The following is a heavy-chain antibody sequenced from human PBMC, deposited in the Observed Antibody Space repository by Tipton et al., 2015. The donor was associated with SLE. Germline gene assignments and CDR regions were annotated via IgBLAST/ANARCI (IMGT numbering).Heavy chain of an antibody. CDR2: ISTGGTT. Sequence: TLSLTCTVSGGSISSYYWTWIRQPPGKGLEWIGYISTGGTTNYNPSLNSRVTISVDTSKNQFSLKVTSVTAADTAVYYCARGMLTWRGAIVGVDVWGQGTTVNVSS. CDR3: ARGMLTWRGAIVGVDV. V-gene: IGHV4-4*08. J-gene: IGHJ6*02. D-gene: IGHD2-8*01. CDR1: GGSISSYY.